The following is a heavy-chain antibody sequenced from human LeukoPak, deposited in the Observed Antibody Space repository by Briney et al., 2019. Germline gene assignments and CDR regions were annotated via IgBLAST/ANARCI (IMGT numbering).Heavy chain of an antibody. J-gene: IGHJ4*02. Sequence: GGSLRLSCAASGFTVSSNYMSWVRQAPGKGLEWVSVIYSGGSTYYADSVKGRFTISRDNSKNTLYLQMNSLRAEDTAVYYCAKDSITIFGVVIIQYYFDYWGQGILVTVSS. D-gene: IGHD3-3*01. CDR3: AKDSITIFGVVIIQYYFDY. V-gene: IGHV3-53*01. CDR2: IYSGGST. CDR1: GFTVSSNY.